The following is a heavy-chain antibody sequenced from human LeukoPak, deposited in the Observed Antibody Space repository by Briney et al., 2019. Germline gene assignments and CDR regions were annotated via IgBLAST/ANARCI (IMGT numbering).Heavy chain of an antibody. Sequence: PGGSLRLSCAASGFTFSHYAMHWVRQAPGKGLEWVAVISYDGSNKYYADSVKGRFTISRDSSKNTLYLQMNSLRAEDTAVYYCARQGIHLWFDFWGQGTLVTVSS. J-gene: IGHJ4*02. D-gene: IGHD5-18*01. CDR3: ARQGIHLWFDF. CDR2: ISYDGSNK. V-gene: IGHV3-30-3*01. CDR1: GFTFSHYA.